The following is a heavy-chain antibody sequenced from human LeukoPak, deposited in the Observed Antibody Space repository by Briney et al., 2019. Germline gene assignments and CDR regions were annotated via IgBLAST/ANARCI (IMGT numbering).Heavy chain of an antibody. CDR1: GFTFSSYD. CDR2: IYGRGGTT. J-gene: IGHJ2*01. Sequence: PAGSLRLSCGASGFTFSSYDMTWVRQAPGKGLEWVSGIYGRGGTTYYEDSVKGRFIVSRDNSKNSLSLQMNSLRAEDTAVYYCARVVGRNWYLDLWGRGTQVTVSS. D-gene: IGHD1-14*01. V-gene: IGHV3-23*01. CDR3: ARVVGRNWYLDL.